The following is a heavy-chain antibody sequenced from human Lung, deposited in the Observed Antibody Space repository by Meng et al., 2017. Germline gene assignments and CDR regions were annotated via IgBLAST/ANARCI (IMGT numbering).Heavy chain of an antibody. J-gene: IGHJ4*02. CDR1: GFTFSIAW. V-gene: IGHV3-15*01. CDR3: QWLSTHPPDY. Sequence: VWREVTGGGLVQAGGSLRRSCATSGFTFSIAWMSWVSQTPGKALEWLGWIRSKTDGETTDYAAPVKGRFSISRDDAKNTLYLKMNSLTAEDTAVYYCQWLSTHPPDYWGQGTLVTVSS. CDR2: IRSKTDGETT. D-gene: IGHD3-22*01.